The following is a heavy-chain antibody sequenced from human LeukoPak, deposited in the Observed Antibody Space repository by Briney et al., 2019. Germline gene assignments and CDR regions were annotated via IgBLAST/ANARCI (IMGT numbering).Heavy chain of an antibody. J-gene: IGHJ4*02. D-gene: IGHD5-18*01. CDR1: GYTFTDYY. CDR2: ISPNSGGT. V-gene: IGHV1-2*02. CDR3: ARGGAYTYGYY. Sequence: ASVKVSCKASGYTFTDYYIHWVRQAPRQGLEWMGWISPNSGGTNYAQKFQGRVTMTRDTSISTAYMELSSLRSDDTAVYYCARGGAYTYGYYWGQGTLVTVSS.